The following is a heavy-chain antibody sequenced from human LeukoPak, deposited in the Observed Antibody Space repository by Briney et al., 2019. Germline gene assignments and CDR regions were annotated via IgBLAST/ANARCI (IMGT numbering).Heavy chain of an antibody. CDR1: GYTFSDNY. Sequence: ASVKVSCKASGYTFSDNYIHWVRQPPGQGLEGMGWINPHSGGTNYGENFQGRVTSTRDTSIRTAYMDLSSLISDDTAVYYCAREFMRVTAFDIWGQGTMVTVSS. J-gene: IGHJ3*02. D-gene: IGHD2-21*02. CDR2: INPHSGGT. CDR3: AREFMRVTAFDI. V-gene: IGHV1-2*02.